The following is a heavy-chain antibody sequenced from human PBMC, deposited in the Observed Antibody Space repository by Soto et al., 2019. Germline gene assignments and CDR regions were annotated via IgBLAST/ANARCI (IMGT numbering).Heavy chain of an antibody. CDR3: AKDVEGLDYFDY. D-gene: IGHD2-21*01. Sequence: PGGSLRLSCAASGFTFSGYGMHWVRQAPGKGLEWVAVISYDGSNKYYADSVKGRFTISRDNSKNTLYLQMNSLRAEDTAVYYCAKDVEGLDYFDYWGQGTLVTVSS. CDR2: ISYDGSNK. V-gene: IGHV3-30*18. J-gene: IGHJ4*02. CDR1: GFTFSGYG.